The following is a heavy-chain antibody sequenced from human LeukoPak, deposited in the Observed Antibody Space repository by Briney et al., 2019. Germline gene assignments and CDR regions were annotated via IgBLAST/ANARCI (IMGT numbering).Heavy chain of an antibody. CDR3: ARQGSSWPNEYFQH. J-gene: IGHJ1*01. D-gene: IGHD6-13*01. V-gene: IGHV5-51*01. CDR2: IYPGDSDT. Sequence: GASLQISCKGSGSSFTSYWIGWVRQLPGKGLEGMGIIYPGDSDTRYSPSFQGQVTISADKSISTAYLQWSSLKASDTAMYYCARQGSSWPNEYFQHWGQGTLVTVSS. CDR1: GSSFTSYW.